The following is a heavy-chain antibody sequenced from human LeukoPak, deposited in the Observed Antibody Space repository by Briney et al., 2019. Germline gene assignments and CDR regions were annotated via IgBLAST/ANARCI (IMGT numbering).Heavy chain of an antibody. J-gene: IGHJ4*02. D-gene: IGHD5-18*01. CDR1: GFGFTGYG. CDR2: IYPGGCNG. V-gene: IGHV5-51*01. CDR3: ARHFHSAWFGF. Sequence: SIMISCKCAGFGFTGYGIACLRQLPGGSLLWMSNIYPGGCNGRYSPSFQGQVTMSADKSITTVYLQWSSLKASDTAMYYWARHFHSAWFGFWGQGSLVTVSS.